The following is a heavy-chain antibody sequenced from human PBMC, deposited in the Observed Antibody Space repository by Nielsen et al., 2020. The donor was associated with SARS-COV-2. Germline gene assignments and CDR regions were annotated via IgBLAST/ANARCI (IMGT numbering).Heavy chain of an antibody. J-gene: IGHJ5*02. D-gene: IGHD2-2*01. CDR3: ARGERTIVVLSSAIKGWFDP. CDR2: INPSGGTT. V-gene: IGHV1-46*01. Sequence: WVRQAPGQGPEWMGIINPSGGTTVYAQKFQDRVIMTADTSTNTVYLELSSLKSEDTAVYSCARGERTIVVLSSAIKGWFDPWGQGTLVTVSS.